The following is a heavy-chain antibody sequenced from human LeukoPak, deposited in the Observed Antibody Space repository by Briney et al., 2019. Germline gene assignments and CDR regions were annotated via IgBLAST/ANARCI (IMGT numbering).Heavy chain of an antibody. CDR2: INPNSGGT. CDR1: GYTFTGYY. V-gene: IGHV1-2*06. CDR3: ARVRIGVAGNTFDT. Sequence: ASVKVSCKASGYTFTGYYMHWVRQAPGQGLEWMGQINPNSGGTNYVQKFQGGVTMTRDTSFTTAYMELSGLRSDDTAVYYCARVRIGVAGNTFDTWGQGTMVTVS. D-gene: IGHD6-19*01. J-gene: IGHJ3*02.